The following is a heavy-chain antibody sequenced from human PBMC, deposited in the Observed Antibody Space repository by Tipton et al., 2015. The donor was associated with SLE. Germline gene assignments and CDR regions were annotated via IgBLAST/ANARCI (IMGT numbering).Heavy chain of an antibody. J-gene: IGHJ6*02. CDR1: GDSVSANSAA. CDR3: ATLHSGYDYYYYGMDV. V-gene: IGHV6-1*01. CDR2: TYYRSKWYS. Sequence: TLSLTCAISGDSVSANSAAWYWIRQSPSRGLEWLGRTYYRSKWYSDYAVSVKSRMTINPDTSKNQFSLKLSSVTAADTAVYYCATLHSGYDYYYYGMDVWGQGTTVTVSS. D-gene: IGHD5-12*01.